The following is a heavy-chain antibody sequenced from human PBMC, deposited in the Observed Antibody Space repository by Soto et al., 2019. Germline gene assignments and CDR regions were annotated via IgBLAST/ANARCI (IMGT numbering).Heavy chain of an antibody. D-gene: IGHD6-6*01. J-gene: IGHJ6*02. CDR2: IYPGDSDT. CDR3: ARHSLLRGSSSIYYYGMDV. CDR1: GYSFTSYW. V-gene: IGHV5-51*01. Sequence: PGESLTLSCKGSGYSFTSYWIGWVRQMPGKGLEWMGIIYPGDSDTRYSPSFQGQVTISADKSISTAYLQWSSLKASDTAMYYCARHSLLRGSSSIYYYGMDVWGQGTTVTVSS.